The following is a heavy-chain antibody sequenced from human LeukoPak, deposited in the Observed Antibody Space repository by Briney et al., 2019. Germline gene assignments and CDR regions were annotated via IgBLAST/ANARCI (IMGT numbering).Heavy chain of an antibody. D-gene: IGHD2-15*01. Sequence: SETLSLTCAVYGGSFSGYYWSWIRQPPGKGLEWIGENNHSGSTNYNPSLKSRVTISVDTSKNQFSLKLSSVTAADTAVYYCASFYCSGGSCYQYYNYYYMDVWGKGTTVTISS. CDR2: NNHSGST. CDR1: GGSFSGYY. V-gene: IGHV4-34*01. J-gene: IGHJ6*03. CDR3: ASFYCSGGSCYQYYNYYYMDV.